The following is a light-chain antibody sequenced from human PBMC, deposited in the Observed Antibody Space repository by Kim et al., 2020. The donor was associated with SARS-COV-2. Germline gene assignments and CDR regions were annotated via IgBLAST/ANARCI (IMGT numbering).Light chain of an antibody. CDR1: VLAKKY. CDR3: YSAADNNLV. J-gene: IGLJ2*01. V-gene: IGLV3-27*01. Sequence: SYELTQPSSVSVSPGQTARITCSGDVLAKKYARWFQQKPGQAPVLVIYKDSERPSGIPERFSGSSSGTTVTLTISGAQVEDEADYYCYSAADNNLVFGGGTQLNVL. CDR2: KDS.